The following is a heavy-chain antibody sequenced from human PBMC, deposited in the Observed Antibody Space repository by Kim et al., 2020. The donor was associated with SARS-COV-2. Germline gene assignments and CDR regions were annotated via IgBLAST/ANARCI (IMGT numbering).Heavy chain of an antibody. V-gene: IGHV1-69*13. CDR2: IIPIFGTA. Sequence: SVKVSCKASGGTFSSYAINWVRQAPGQGLEWMGGIIPIFGTANYAQKFQGRVTITADESTSTAYMELSSLRSEDTALCYCAKFVDILTGSRGDWYYYGMAVWGQETTVTVSS. CDR1: GGTFSSYA. D-gene: IGHD3-9*01. J-gene: IGHJ6*02. CDR3: AKFVDILTGSRGDWYYYGMAV.